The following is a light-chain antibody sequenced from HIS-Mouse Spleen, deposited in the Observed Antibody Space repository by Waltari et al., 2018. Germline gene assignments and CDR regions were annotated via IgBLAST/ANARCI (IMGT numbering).Light chain of an antibody. CDR1: NIGSKS. CDR2: DAS. Sequence: SYVLTQPPSVSVAPGKTARITWGGNNIGSKSVHWYQQKPGQAPVLVVYDASARPSRIPGCFSGSKSGNTATLTISRVEAGDEADYYCQVWDSSSDHVVFGGGTKLTVL. J-gene: IGLJ2*01. CDR3: QVWDSSSDHVV. V-gene: IGLV3-21*03.